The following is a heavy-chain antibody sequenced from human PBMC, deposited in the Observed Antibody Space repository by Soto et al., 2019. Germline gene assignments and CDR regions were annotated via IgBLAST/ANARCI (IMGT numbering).Heavy chain of an antibody. CDR2: INHSGST. Sequence: SETLSLTCAVYGGSFSGYYWSWIRQPPGKGLEWIGEINHSGSTNYNPSLKSRVTISVDTSKNQFSLKLSSVTAADTAVYYCARGPYCSGGSCYFRSAYYYYYMDAWGKGTTVTVSS. V-gene: IGHV4-34*01. D-gene: IGHD2-15*01. CDR3: ARGPYCSGGSCYFRSAYYYYYMDA. J-gene: IGHJ6*03. CDR1: GGSFSGYY.